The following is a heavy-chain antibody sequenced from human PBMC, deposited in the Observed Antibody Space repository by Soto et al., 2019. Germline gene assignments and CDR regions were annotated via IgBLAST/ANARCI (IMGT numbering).Heavy chain of an antibody. CDR1: GGSITSYY. V-gene: IGHV4-59*08. J-gene: IGHJ2*01. CDR3: ARFNWYFDL. Sequence: PSETLSLTCTVAGGSITSYYCSWIRQPPGKGLEWIGYIYYSGSTNYNPSLKSRVTISVDTSKNQFSLKLSSVTAADTAVYYCARFNWYFDLWGRGTLVT. CDR2: IYYSGST.